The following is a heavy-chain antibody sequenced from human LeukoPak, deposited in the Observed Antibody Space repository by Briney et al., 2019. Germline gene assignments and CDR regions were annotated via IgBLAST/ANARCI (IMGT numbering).Heavy chain of an antibody. J-gene: IGHJ6*03. CDR3: AREYYYGSGSYYYYYMDV. CDR1: GDSISSRSYY. Sequence: SETLSLTCTVSGDSISSRSYYWGWIRQPPGKGLEWIGSIYYSGSTYYNPSLKSRVTISVNTSKNQFSLKLSSVTAADTAVYYCAREYYYGSGSYYYYYMDVWGKGTTVTISS. D-gene: IGHD3-10*01. CDR2: IYYSGST. V-gene: IGHV4-39*07.